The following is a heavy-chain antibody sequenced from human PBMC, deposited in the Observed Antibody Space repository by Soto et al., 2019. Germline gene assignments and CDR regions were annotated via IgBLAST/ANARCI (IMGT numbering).Heavy chain of an antibody. CDR1: GFSLATSGVG. D-gene: IGHD2-2*01. CDR3: AHRPYCGFTCCYGLDFFDH. CDR2: VYWDDDK. V-gene: IGHV2-5*02. J-gene: IGHJ4*02. Sequence: SGPTLVNPTQTLPLTCSCSGFSLATSGVGVGWIRQPPGQALEWLAIVYWDDDKKYSPSLASRLTVTWDTSKNQVVLTVTNMDPADTGTYFCAHRPYCGFTCCYGLDFFDHWGRGTLVTVSS.